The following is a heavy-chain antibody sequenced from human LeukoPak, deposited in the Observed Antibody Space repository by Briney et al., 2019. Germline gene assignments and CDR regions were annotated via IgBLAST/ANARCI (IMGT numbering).Heavy chain of an antibody. V-gene: IGHV3-21*01. J-gene: IGHJ6*02. CDR1: GFTFSSYS. Sequence: PGGSLRLSCAASGFTFSSYSMNWVRQAPGKGLEWVSSISSSSSYIYYADSVKGRFTISRDNAKNSLYLQMNSLRAEDTAVYYCARDLFGPIVPMVYADYGMDVWGQGTTVTVSS. CDR3: ARDLFGPIVPMVYADYGMDV. D-gene: IGHD2-8*01. CDR2: ISSSSSYI.